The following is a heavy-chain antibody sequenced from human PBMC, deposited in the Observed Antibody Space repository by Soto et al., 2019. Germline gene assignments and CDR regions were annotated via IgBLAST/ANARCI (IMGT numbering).Heavy chain of an antibody. CDR2: LYDVDGT. CDR1: GLTVRGKKY. D-gene: IGHD1-1*01. CDR3: ASWLEREHAYDI. V-gene: IGHV3-53*01. J-gene: IGHJ3*02. Sequence: DVQLVASGGGLIQPGGSLRLSCAALGLTVRGKKYITWVRQAPGKGLEWVSALYDVDGTYYAESAKGRFTISRDNSNNIIYLQMNSLGPDDTAVYYCASWLEREHAYDIWGLGTMVTVSS.